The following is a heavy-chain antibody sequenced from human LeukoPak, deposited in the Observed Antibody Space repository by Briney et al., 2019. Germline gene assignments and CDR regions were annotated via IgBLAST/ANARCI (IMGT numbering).Heavy chain of an antibody. CDR3: ARRPFRGLWGRVVAATRPYVWFDP. Sequence: ASVKVSCKASGYTFTSYGISWVRQATGQGLEWMGWMNPNSGNTGYAQKFQGRVTMTRNTSISTAYMELSSLRSEDTAVYYCARRPFRGLWGRVVAATRPYVWFDPWGQGTLVTVSS. D-gene: IGHD2-15*01. J-gene: IGHJ5*02. V-gene: IGHV1-8*02. CDR1: GYTFTSYG. CDR2: MNPNSGNT.